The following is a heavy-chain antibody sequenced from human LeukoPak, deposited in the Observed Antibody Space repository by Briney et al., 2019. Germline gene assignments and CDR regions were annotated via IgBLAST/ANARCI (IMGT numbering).Heavy chain of an antibody. CDR1: GFSFIGYS. Sequence: GGSLRLSCAASGFSFIGYSTNWVRQAPGKGLEWISYISGSGNTAYYVDSVKGRFTISRDNAKTSLYLQMDSLRAEDTAIYYCARDRGSGWSYFDSWGQGTLVTVSS. V-gene: IGHV3-48*01. CDR3: ARDRGSGWSYFDS. J-gene: IGHJ4*02. D-gene: IGHD6-19*01. CDR2: ISGSGNTA.